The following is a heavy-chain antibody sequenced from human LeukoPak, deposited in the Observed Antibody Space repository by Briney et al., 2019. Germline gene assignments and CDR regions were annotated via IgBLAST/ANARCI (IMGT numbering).Heavy chain of an antibody. D-gene: IGHD4-17*01. J-gene: IGHJ5*02. V-gene: IGHV4-59*11. Sequence: SETLSLTCSVSGGSISSHYWSWIRQPPGKGLEWIGYIYYSGSTKYNPSLKSRVTISVDTSKNQFSLELSSVTAADTAVYYSARGGTTVTPGLLWFDPWGQGTLVTVSS. CDR3: ARGGTTVTPGLLWFDP. CDR2: IYYSGST. CDR1: GGSISSHY.